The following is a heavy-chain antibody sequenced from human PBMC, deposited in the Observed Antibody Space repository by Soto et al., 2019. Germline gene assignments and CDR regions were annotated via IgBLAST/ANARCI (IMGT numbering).Heavy chain of an antibody. Sequence: QVQLQESGPGLVKPSGTLSLTCAVSGGSSSSSNWWSWVRQPPGKGLEWIGEIYHSGSTNYNPSLKSRVTLSVDKSKNQFSLKLSSVTAAVTAVYYCAIYSSGWYFPPQPYYYYGMDVWGQGTTVTVSS. D-gene: IGHD6-19*01. J-gene: IGHJ6*02. CDR2: IYHSGST. V-gene: IGHV4-4*02. CDR3: AIYSSGWYFPPQPYYYYGMDV. CDR1: GGSSSSSNW.